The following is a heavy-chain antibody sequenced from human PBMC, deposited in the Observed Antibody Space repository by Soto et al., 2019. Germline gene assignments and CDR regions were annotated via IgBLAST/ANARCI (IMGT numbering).Heavy chain of an antibody. CDR1: GGTFSSSA. V-gene: IGHV1-69*05. CDR3: ARDNDRLQLGGNYYYILDV. J-gene: IGHJ6*02. Sequence: QVQLVQSGAEMKEPGSSVKVSCKTSGGTFSSSAISWLRQAPGQGLEWMGGIIPLFRTPDYAQKFQGRVTXAXDXXTSTAYVELSSLRYEDTAVYYCARDNDRLQLGGNYYYILDVWGQGTTITVSS. D-gene: IGHD4-4*01. CDR2: IIPLFRTP.